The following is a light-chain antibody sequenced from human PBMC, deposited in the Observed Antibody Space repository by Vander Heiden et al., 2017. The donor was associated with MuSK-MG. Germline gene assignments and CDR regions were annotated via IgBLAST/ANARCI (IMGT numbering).Light chain of an antibody. J-gene: IGKJ1*01. CDR2: AVS. Sequence: DIQMTQSPSSLSASIGDRVTITCRASQSISSYLNWYQQKPGKAPKLLIYAVSDLQSGVPSNFSGRGSGTDFTLTISRLQPEDFATYYCQQSFVTPPTFGQGTKVEIK. CDR1: QSISSY. CDR3: QQSFVTPPT. V-gene: IGKV1-39*01.